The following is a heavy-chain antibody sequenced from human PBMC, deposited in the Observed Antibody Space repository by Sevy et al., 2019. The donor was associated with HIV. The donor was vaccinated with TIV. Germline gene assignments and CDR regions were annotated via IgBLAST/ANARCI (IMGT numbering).Heavy chain of an antibody. CDR2: LSGNGGST. D-gene: IGHD1-7*01. CDR3: AKDRIWELGDAFDI. J-gene: IGHJ3*02. Sequence: GGSLRLSCAASGFTFSSYAMSWVRQAPGKGLEWVSGLSGNGGSTKYADSVKGRFALSRDNSKNTLYLQMNNLRAEDTAIYFCAKDRIWELGDAFDIWGQGTIVTVSS. CDR1: GFTFSSYA. V-gene: IGHV3-23*01.